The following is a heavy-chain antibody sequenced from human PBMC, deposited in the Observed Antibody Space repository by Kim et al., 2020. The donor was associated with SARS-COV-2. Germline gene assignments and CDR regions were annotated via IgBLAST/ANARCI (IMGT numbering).Heavy chain of an antibody. CDR2: T. D-gene: IGHD3-22*01. V-gene: IGHV4-31*02. CDR3: ARGDSSGYPDY. Sequence: TYYGPSLKGRVTISVDTSKNQFSLRLSSVTAEDTAVYYCARGDSSGYPDYWGQGTLVTVSS. J-gene: IGHJ4*02.